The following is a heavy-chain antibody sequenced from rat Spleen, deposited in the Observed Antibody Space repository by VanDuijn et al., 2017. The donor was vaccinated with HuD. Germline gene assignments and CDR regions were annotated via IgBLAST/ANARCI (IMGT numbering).Heavy chain of an antibody. CDR3: ACLPGSSDY. D-gene: IGHD1-4*01. J-gene: IGHJ2*01. CDR2: ITSGGSNT. V-gene: IGHV5-25*01. CDR1: GFTFSSFA. Sequence: EVQLVESGGGLVQPGRSLKLSCAASGFTFSSFAMAWVRQAPKKGLEWVATITSGGSNTYYPDSVKGRFTISRDNAKSTLYLQMDSLRSEDTATYYCACLPGSSDYWGQGVMVTVSS.